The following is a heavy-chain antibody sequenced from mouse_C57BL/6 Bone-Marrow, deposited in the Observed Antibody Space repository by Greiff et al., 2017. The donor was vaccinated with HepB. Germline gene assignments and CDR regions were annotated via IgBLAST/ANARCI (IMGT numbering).Heavy chain of an antibody. CDR2: ISSGGSYT. Sequence: DVMLVESGGDLVKPGGSLKLSCAASGFTFSSYGMSWVRQTPDKRLEWVATISSGGSYTYYPDSVKGRFTISRDNAKNTLYLQMSSLKSEDTAMYYCARHIYYYGSSLDYWGQGTTLTVSS. J-gene: IGHJ2*01. V-gene: IGHV5-6*02. CDR1: GFTFSSYG. D-gene: IGHD1-1*01. CDR3: ARHIYYYGSSLDY.